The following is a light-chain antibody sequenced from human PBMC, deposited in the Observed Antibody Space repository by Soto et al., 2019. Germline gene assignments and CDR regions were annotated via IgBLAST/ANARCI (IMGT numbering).Light chain of an antibody. Sequence: EIVLAQSPGTLSLSPWERATLSCRASPSVTNFLACYQQKPGQAPRLLIYGAFNRATGIPARFSGSGSGTEFTLTISSLQSEDFAVYYCQQYNNWPSFGPGTKVDIK. CDR1: PSVTNF. J-gene: IGKJ3*01. CDR2: GAF. CDR3: QQYNNWPS. V-gene: IGKV3D-15*01.